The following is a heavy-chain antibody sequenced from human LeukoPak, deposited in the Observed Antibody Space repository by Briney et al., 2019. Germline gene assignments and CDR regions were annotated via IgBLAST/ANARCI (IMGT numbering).Heavy chain of an antibody. CDR2: IDYTESA. J-gene: IGHJ4*02. D-gene: IGHD6-19*01. Sequence: PSETLSLTCTVSGGSVSGNSYYWSWVRQPPGKGLEWIGFIDYTESANYNPSLKSRVTISLDTSKNQFSVKVMSVTAADTAVYYCARIPVAKTFDYWGQGTLVTVSS. V-gene: IGHV4-61*01. CDR1: GGSVSGNSYY. CDR3: ARIPVAKTFDY.